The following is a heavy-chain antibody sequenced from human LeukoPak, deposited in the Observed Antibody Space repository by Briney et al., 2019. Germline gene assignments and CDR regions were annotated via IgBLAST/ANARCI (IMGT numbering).Heavy chain of an antibody. D-gene: IGHD6-19*01. V-gene: IGHV3-30*03. Sequence: GGSLRLSCAASGFIFSSYGMHWVRQAPGKGLEWVAVISYDGSNKYNPDSVKGRFTISRDNSKNMVYLQMNSLRAEDTAVYYCATTLGSGWKFDYWGQGTLVTVSS. CDR2: ISYDGSNK. CDR3: ATTLGSGWKFDY. J-gene: IGHJ4*02. CDR1: GFIFSSYG.